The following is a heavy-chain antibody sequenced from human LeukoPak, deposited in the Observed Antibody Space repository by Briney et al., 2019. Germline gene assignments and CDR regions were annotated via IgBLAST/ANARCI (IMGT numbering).Heavy chain of an antibody. V-gene: IGHV1-69*04. CDR1: GGTFSSYA. CDR2: IIPILGIA. Sequence: ASVKVSCKASGGTFSSYAISWVRQAPGQGLEWMGRIIPILGIANYAQKFQGRVTITADKSTSTAYMELSSLRSEDTAVYYCARAEVVKPADFDYWGQGTLVTVSS. CDR3: ARAEVVKPADFDY. D-gene: IGHD2-21*01. J-gene: IGHJ4*02.